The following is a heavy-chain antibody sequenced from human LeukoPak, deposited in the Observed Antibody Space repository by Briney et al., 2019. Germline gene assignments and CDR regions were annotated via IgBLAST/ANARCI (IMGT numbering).Heavy chain of an antibody. V-gene: IGHV4-61*02. CDR3: ARSMYSSGWRGLAFDI. CDR2: IYTSGST. Sequence: PSQTLSLTCTVSGGPISSGSYYWSWIRQPAGKGLEWIGRIYTSGSTNYNPSLKSRVTISVDTSKNQFSLKLSSVTAADTAVYYCARSMYSSGWRGLAFDIWGQGTMVTVSS. CDR1: GGPISSGSYY. D-gene: IGHD6-19*01. J-gene: IGHJ3*02.